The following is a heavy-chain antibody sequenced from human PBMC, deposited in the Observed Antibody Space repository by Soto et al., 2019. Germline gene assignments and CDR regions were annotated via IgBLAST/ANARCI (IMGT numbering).Heavy chain of an antibody. V-gene: IGHV1-69*13. CDR3: ARATGHYYYYYGKDV. CDR1: GGTFSSYA. J-gene: IGHJ6*02. D-gene: IGHD3-10*01. CDR2: IIPIFGTA. Sequence: ASVKVSCKAAGGTFSSYAISWVRQAPGQGLEWMGGIIPIFGTANYAQKFQGRVTITADESTSTAYMELSSLRSEDTAVYYCARATGHYYYYYGKDVWGQGTTVTVSS.